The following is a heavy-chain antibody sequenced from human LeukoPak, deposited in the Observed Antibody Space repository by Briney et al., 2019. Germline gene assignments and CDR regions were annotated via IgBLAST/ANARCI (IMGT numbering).Heavy chain of an antibody. D-gene: IGHD5-24*01. V-gene: IGHV3-21*04. Sequence: GGSLRLSCAASGFTFSSYSMDWVRQAPGKGLEWVSSITSSSSYIYYADSVKGRFTISRDNAKNSLYLHMNSLRAEDTAVYYCARDKRSLYWGQGTLVTVSS. J-gene: IGHJ4*02. CDR1: GFTFSSYS. CDR2: ITSSSSYI. CDR3: ARDKRSLY.